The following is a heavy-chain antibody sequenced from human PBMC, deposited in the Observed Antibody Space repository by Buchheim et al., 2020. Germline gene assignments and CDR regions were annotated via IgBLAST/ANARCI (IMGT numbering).Heavy chain of an antibody. CDR1: GYTFNSYG. Sequence: QVQLVQSGPEVKKPGASVKVSCKASGYTFNSYGISWVRQAPGQGLEWMGWISSYSGNTKFAQKLPGRVTLHTDTSNSTGYMELKSLRSDDTAVYYCARGSGTTPTYYFGMDVWGQGTT. V-gene: IGHV1-18*01. CDR3: ARGSGTTPTYYFGMDV. D-gene: IGHD1-7*01. CDR2: ISSYSGNT. J-gene: IGHJ6*02.